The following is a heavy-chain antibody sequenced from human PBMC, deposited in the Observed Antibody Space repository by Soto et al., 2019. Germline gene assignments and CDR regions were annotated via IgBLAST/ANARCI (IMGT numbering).Heavy chain of an antibody. CDR1: GYTFASYY. CDR2: INPSGGST. J-gene: IGHJ3*02. D-gene: IGHD3-3*01. Sequence: ASVKVSCKASGYTFASYYMHWVRQAPGQGLEWMGIINPSGGSTSYAQKFQGRVTMTRDTSTSTAYMELRSLRSDDTAVYYCASSTIFGVVDAFDIWGQGTMVTVSS. V-gene: IGHV1-46*01. CDR3: ASSTIFGVVDAFDI.